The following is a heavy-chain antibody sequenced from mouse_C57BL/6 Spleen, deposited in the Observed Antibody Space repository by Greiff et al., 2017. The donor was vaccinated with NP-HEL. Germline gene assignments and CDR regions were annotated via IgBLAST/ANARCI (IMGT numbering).Heavy chain of an antibody. Sequence: QVQLQQPGAELVRPGSSVKLSCKASGYTFTSYWMHWVKQRPIQGLEWIGNIDPSDSETHYNQKFKDKATLTVDKSSSTAYMQLSSLTSEDSAVYYCARRARYGYEDYFDYWGQGTTLTVSS. V-gene: IGHV1-52*01. CDR2: IDPSDSET. D-gene: IGHD2-2*01. CDR1: GYTFTSYW. J-gene: IGHJ2*01. CDR3: ARRARYGYEDYFDY.